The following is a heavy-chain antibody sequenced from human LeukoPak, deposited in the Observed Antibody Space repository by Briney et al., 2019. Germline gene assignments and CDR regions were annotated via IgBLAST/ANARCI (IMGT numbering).Heavy chain of an antibody. CDR2: IIPIFGTA. V-gene: IGHV1-69*01. D-gene: IGHD4-11*01. CDR1: GGTFSSYA. Sequence: ASVKVSCKASGGTFSSYAISWVRQAPGQGLEWMGGIIPIFGTANYAQEFQGRVTITADESTSTAYMELSSLRSEDTAVYYCARDGLQYLTPYCYMDVWGKGTTVTVSS. J-gene: IGHJ6*03. CDR3: ARDGLQYLTPYCYMDV.